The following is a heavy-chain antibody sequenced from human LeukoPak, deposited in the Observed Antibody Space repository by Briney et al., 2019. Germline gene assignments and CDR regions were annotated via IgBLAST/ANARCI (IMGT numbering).Heavy chain of an antibody. Sequence: GESLKISCKGSGYSFTSYWIGWVRQMPGKGLEWMGIIYPGDSDTRYSPSFQGQVTISADKSNSPSFQGQVTISADKSISTAYLQWSSLKASDTAMYYCARFSGSYWGRFGHWGQGTMVTVSS. CDR1: GYSFTSYW. D-gene: IGHD1-26*01. CDR2: IYPGDSDT. J-gene: IGHJ3*01. CDR3: ARFSGSYWGRFGH. V-gene: IGHV5-51*01.